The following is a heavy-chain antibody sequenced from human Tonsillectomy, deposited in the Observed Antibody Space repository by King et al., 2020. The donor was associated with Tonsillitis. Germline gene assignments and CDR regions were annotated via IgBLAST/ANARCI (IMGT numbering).Heavy chain of an antibody. CDR3: VGGRGTTFGGTFDI. CDR2: ISISSSYT. J-gene: IGHJ3*02. Sequence: QVQLVESGGGLGKPGGSLRLSCAASGFTFSDYDMSGIRQAPGKGLEWLSYISISSSYTFYADSVKGRFTISRDNAKKSMHLHINSLRGEDTAVYYCVGGRGTTFGGTFDIWGQGTMVTVS. CDR1: GFTFSDYD. V-gene: IGHV3-11*05. D-gene: IGHD3-3*01.